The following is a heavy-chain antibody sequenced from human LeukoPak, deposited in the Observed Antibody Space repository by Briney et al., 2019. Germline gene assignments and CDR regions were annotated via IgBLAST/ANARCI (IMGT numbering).Heavy chain of an antibody. V-gene: IGHV3-30-3*01. CDR2: ISYDGSNK. D-gene: IGHD3-10*01. Sequence: PGGSLRLSCAASGFTFSSYAMHWVRQAPGKGLEWVAVISYDGSNKYYADSVKGRFTISRGNSKNTLYLQMNSLRAEDTAVYYCAREVLLWFGESDGPDYWGQGTLVTVSS. J-gene: IGHJ4*02. CDR3: AREVLLWFGESDGPDY. CDR1: GFTFSSYA.